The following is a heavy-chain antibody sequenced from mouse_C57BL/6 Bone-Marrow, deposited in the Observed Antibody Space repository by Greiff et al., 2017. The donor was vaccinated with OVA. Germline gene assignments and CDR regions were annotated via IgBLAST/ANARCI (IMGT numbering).Heavy chain of an antibody. V-gene: IGHV10-1*01. CDR1: GFSFNTYA. CDR3: VRQEGFFDY. CDR2: IRSKSNNYAT. Sequence: DVQLQESGGGLVQPKGSLKLSCAASGFSFNTYAMNWVRQAPGKGLEWVARIRSKSNNYATYYADSVKDRFTISRDDSESMLYLQMNNLKTEDTAMYYCVRQEGFFDYWGQGTTLTVSS. J-gene: IGHJ2*01.